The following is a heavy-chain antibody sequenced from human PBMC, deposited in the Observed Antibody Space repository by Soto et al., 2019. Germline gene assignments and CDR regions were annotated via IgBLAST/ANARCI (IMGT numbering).Heavy chain of an antibody. Sequence: GGSLRLSCAASGLTVSSNYMSWVRQAPGKGLEWVSVIYSGGSTYYADSVKDRFTISRDNSKNTLYLHMNTLRAEDTAVYYCARVGTVRAFDIWGQGTTVTVSS. CDR2: IYSGGST. J-gene: IGHJ3*02. CDR3: ARVGTVRAFDI. CDR1: GLTVSSNY. V-gene: IGHV3-66*01.